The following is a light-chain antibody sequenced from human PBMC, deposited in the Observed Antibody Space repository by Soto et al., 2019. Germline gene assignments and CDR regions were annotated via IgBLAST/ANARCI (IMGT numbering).Light chain of an antibody. CDR3: QQYHRHPGLT. Sequence: AIRMTQSPSSLSASTGDRVTMTCRASPGISSYLAWYQQKPGKAPKLLIHAASTLQSGVPSRFSGDRSGTDFSLTISCLHCEHLATSCCQQYHRHPGLTFGPRTKEHI. CDR2: AAS. CDR1: PGISSY. J-gene: IGKJ3*01. V-gene: IGKV1-8*01.